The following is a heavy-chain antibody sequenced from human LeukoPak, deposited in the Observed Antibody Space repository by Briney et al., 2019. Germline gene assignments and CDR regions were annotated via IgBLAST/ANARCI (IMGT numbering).Heavy chain of an antibody. CDR3: ARVFSPTAADY. D-gene: IGHD2-21*02. Sequence: SETLSLTCAVYGGSFSGYYWSWIRQPPGKGLEWIGEINHSGSTYYNPSLKSRVTISVDTSKNQFSLKLSSVTAADTAVYYCARVFSPTAADYWGQGTLVTVSS. CDR1: GGSFSGYY. J-gene: IGHJ4*02. V-gene: IGHV4-34*01. CDR2: INHSGST.